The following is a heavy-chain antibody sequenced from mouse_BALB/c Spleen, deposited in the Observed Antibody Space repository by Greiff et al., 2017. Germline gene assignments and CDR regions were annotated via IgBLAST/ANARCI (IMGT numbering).Heavy chain of an antibody. CDR3: ARRVRRGGYYFDY. J-gene: IGHJ2*01. CDR2: LYPGSGNT. Sequence: QVQLQQSGAELARPGASVKLSCKASGYTFTDYYINWVKQRTGQGLEWIGELYPGSGNTYYNEKFKGKATLTADKSSSTAYMQLSSLTSEDSAVYFCARRVRRGGYYFDYWGQGTTLTVSS. CDR1: GYTFTDYY. V-gene: IGHV1-77*01. D-gene: IGHD2-14*01.